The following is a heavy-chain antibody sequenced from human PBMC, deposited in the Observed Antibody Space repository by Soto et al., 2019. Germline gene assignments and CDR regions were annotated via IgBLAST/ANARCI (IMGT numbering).Heavy chain of an antibody. CDR1: GGTFSSYA. Sequence: SVKPSCKASGGTFSSYAISWVRQAPGQGLEWMGGIIPIFGTANYAQKFQGRVTITADESTSTAYMELSSLRSEDTAVYYCARGDSSSWLSNYYYGMDVWGQGTTVTVSS. CDR2: IIPIFGTA. V-gene: IGHV1-69*13. J-gene: IGHJ6*02. D-gene: IGHD6-13*01. CDR3: ARGDSSSWLSNYYYGMDV.